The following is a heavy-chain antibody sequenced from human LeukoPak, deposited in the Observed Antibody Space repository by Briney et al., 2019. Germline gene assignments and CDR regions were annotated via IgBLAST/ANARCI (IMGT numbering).Heavy chain of an antibody. CDR3: ARTYYDFWSGQGYYFDY. V-gene: IGHV3-53*01. J-gene: IGHJ4*02. CDR2: IYSGGST. CDR1: GFTVSSNY. D-gene: IGHD3-3*01. Sequence: GSLRLSCAASGFTVSSNYMSWVRQAPGKGLEWVSVIYSGGSTYYADSVKGRFTISRDNSKNTLYLQMNSLRAEDTAVYYCARTYYDFWSGQGYYFDYWGQGTLVTVSS.